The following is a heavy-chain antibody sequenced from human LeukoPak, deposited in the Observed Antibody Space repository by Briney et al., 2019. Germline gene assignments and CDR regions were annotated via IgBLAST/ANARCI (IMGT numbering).Heavy chain of an antibody. CDR3: ARDGTDSNHNYYYYYMDV. J-gene: IGHJ6*03. CDR1: GGSISSYY. CDR2: IYYSGST. Sequence: SETLSLTCTVSGGSISSYYWSWIRQPPGKGLEWIGYIYYSGSTNYNPSLKSRVTISVGTSKNQFSLKLSSVTAADTAVYYCARDGTDSNHNYYYYYMDVWGKGTTVTVSS. D-gene: IGHD4-11*01. V-gene: IGHV4-59*01.